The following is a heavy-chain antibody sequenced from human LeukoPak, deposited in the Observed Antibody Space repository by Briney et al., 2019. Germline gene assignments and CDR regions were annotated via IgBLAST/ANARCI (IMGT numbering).Heavy chain of an antibody. Sequence: GGSLRLSCAASGFTFNTYAMHWVRQAPGKGLDWVAVLSFDGSSKYYVDSVKGRFTISRDNSKNTLYLQMNSLRAEDTAVYYCARDLSISLYYYYVMDVWGQGTTVTVSS. CDR2: LSFDGSSK. D-gene: IGHD2-2*01. CDR3: ARDLSISLYYYYVMDV. CDR1: GFTFNTYA. V-gene: IGHV3-30-3*01. J-gene: IGHJ6*02.